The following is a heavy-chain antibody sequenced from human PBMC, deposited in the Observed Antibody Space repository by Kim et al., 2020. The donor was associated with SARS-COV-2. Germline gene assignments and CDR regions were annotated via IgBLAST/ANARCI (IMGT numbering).Heavy chain of an antibody. J-gene: IGHJ3*02. Sequence: PPPKSRATISVEPSKNQFSLKLSSVTAADTAVYYCARQADYGDYPDAFDIWGQGTMVTVSS. CDR3: ARQADYGDYPDAFDI. V-gene: IGHV4-39*01. D-gene: IGHD4-17*01.